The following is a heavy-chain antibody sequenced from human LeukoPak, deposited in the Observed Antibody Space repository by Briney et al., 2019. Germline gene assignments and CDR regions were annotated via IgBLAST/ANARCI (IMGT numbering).Heavy chain of an antibody. V-gene: IGHV1-2*06. D-gene: IGHD6-19*01. J-gene: IGHJ4*02. CDR2: INPNSGGT. Sequence: ASVKVSCKASGYTITGYYMHLVRQAPGQGLEWMGRINPNSGGTNYAQKFQGRVTMTRDTSISTAYMELSRLRSDDTAVYYCARGYSSGISQNWGQGTLVTVSS. CDR3: ARGYSSGISQN. CDR1: GYTITGYY.